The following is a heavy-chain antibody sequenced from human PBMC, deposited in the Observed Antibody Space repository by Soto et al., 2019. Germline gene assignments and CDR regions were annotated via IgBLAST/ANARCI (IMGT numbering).Heavy chain of an antibody. CDR1: GGTFSNYP. CDR3: ARGRGYSYTFDY. D-gene: IGHD5-18*01. CDR2: IIPIFGTA. J-gene: IGHJ4*02. V-gene: IGHV1-69*12. Sequence: QVQLVQSGAAVRKPGSSVKVSCQASGGTFSNYPISWVRQAPGQGLEWMGGIIPIFGTANYAQKYQGRLTITADESTSTADMELSSLRSDDTAVYYCARGRGYSYTFDYWGQGTLVTVSS.